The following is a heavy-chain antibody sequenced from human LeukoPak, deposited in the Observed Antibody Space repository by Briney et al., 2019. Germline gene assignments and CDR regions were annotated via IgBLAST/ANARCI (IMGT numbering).Heavy chain of an antibody. Sequence: GGSLRLSCAASGFTFSSYSMNWVRQAPGKGLEWVSSISSSSSYIYYADSVKGRFTISRDNAKNSLYLQMNSLRAEDTAVYYCARTFVVVTAEDAFDIWGQGTMVTVSS. CDR2: ISSSSSYI. V-gene: IGHV3-21*01. CDR1: GFTFSSYS. CDR3: ARTFVVVTAEDAFDI. D-gene: IGHD2-21*02. J-gene: IGHJ3*02.